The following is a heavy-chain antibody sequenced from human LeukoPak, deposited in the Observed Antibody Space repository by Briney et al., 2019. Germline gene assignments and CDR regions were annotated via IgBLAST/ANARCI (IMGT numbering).Heavy chain of an antibody. CDR1: GFTFSSYA. CDR3: AKDRAYYYDSSGPAFDY. D-gene: IGHD3-22*01. CDR2: ISGSGGST. V-gene: IGHV3-23*01. Sequence: PGGSLRLSCAASGFTFSSYAMSWVRQAPGKGLEWVSAISGSGGSTYYADSVKGRFTISRDKSKNTLYLQMNSLRAEDTAVYYCAKDRAYYYDSSGPAFDYWGQGTLVTVSS. J-gene: IGHJ4*02.